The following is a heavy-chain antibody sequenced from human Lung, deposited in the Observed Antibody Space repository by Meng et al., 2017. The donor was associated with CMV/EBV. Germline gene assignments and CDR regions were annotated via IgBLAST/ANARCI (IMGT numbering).Heavy chain of an antibody. D-gene: IGHD1-26*01. CDR1: GVSISSNNR. V-gene: IGHV4-4*02. CDR3: ARGKPDAWELLAY. CDR2: IDDSGST. J-gene: IGHJ4*02. Sequence: LQPEEAAPGRVNHSGTLALTCGVSGVSISSNNRWSGVHQPPWKGLEWIGDIDDSGSTNYNPSLKRRLSISLAKSKNHFSLKVNSVTAADTAVYYCARGKPDAWELLAYWGQGALVTVSS.